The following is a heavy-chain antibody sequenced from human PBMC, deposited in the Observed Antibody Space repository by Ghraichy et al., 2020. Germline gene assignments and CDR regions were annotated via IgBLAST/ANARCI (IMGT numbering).Heavy chain of an antibody. J-gene: IGHJ4*02. Sequence: GGSLRLSCAASGFTFSSYWMSWVRQAPGKGLEWVANIKQDGSEKYYVDSVKGRFTISRDNAKNSLYLQMNSLRAEDTAVYYCARGLAYCGGDCFDYWGQGTLVTVSS. D-gene: IGHD2-21*01. CDR2: IKQDGSEK. V-gene: IGHV3-7*01. CDR1: GFTFSSYW. CDR3: ARGLAYCGGDCFDY.